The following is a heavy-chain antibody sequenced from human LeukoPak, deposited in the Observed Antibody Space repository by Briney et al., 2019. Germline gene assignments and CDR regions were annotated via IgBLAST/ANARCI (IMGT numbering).Heavy chain of an antibody. CDR2: IYHTRTT. D-gene: IGHD1-26*01. Sequence: SETLSLTCTVSGGSITSGTYYWDWLRHPPGKGLEWIGSIYHTRTTNYNPSLMGRATVSFDTSKNEVSLELRSVTAADTAVYYARGQPSRSQYWWYFDIWGRGTLLTVSS. V-gene: IGHV4-39*01. J-gene: IGHJ2*01. CDR3: RGQPSRSQYWWYFDI. CDR1: GGSITSGTYY.